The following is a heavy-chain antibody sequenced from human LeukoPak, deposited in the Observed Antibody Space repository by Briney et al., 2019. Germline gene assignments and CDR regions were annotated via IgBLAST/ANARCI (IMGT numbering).Heavy chain of an antibody. CDR3: AKDLSGYCSGGSCYPNWFDP. V-gene: IGHV3-30*02. J-gene: IGHJ5*02. CDR1: GFTFSGYG. D-gene: IGHD2-15*01. Sequence: RGSLRLSCAASGFTFSGYGMHWVRQAPGQGLEWVAFIRYDGSDKRYADSVKGRFTISRDNSRNTLYLQMNSLRPEDTAVYYCAKDLSGYCSGGSCYPNWFDPWGQGTLVTVSS. CDR2: IRYDGSDK.